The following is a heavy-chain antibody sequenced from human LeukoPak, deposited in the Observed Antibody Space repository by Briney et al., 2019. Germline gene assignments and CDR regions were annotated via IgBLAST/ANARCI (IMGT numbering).Heavy chain of an antibody. CDR3: ARAPPYYGSGSYYGDFDY. D-gene: IGHD3-10*01. CDR2: INPNSGGT. CDR1: GYTFTGYY. V-gene: IGHV1-2*02. Sequence: GASVKVSCKASGYTFTGYYMHRVRQAPGQGLEWMGWINPNSGGTNYAQKFQGRVTMTRDTSISTAYMELSRLGSDDTAVYYCARAPPYYGSGSYYGDFDYWGQGTLVTVSS. J-gene: IGHJ4*02.